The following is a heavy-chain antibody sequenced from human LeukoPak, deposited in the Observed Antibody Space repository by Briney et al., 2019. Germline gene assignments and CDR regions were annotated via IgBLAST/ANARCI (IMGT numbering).Heavy chain of an antibody. J-gene: IGHJ1*01. CDR1: GGSISSYY. CDR2: IYYSGST. CDR3: ASQGGESSGWFPGGDEYFLQ. V-gene: IGHV4-59*01. Sequence: SETLSLTCTVSGGSISSYYWSWIRQPPGKGLEWIGYIYYSGSTNYIPSLKSRVTISVDTSKNQFSLKLSSVTAADTAVYYCASQGGESSGWFPGGDEYFLQWGQGTLVTVSS. D-gene: IGHD6-19*01.